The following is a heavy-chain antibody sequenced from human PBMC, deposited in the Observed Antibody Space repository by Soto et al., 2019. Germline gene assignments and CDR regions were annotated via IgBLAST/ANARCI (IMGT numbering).Heavy chain of an antibody. Sequence: SETLSLTCTVSGGSISGGDFYWSWIRQHPGKGLEWIGNIYYSGTTYYNPSLKSRLTMSVDTTSNQFSLKLTSVTAADTAVFYCARARRYSSSWFWFDPWGQGTQVTVSS. CDR3: ARARRYSSSWFWFDP. CDR1: GGSISGGDFY. D-gene: IGHD6-13*01. CDR2: IYYSGTT. J-gene: IGHJ5*02. V-gene: IGHV4-31*03.